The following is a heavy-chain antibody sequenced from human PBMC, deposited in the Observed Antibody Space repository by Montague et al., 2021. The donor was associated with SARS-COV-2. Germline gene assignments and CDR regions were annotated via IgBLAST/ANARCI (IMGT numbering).Heavy chain of an antibody. V-gene: IGHV4-59*08. D-gene: IGHD3-22*01. J-gene: IGHJ4*02. CDR2: IYYSGST. CDR3: ARGTKRVSTYDYDSSGYASDY. Sequence: SETLSLTCSVSGDSISNYSWSWIRQSPGKGLEWIGYIYYSGSTNYNPSLTSRVTISVDTSKNQVSLKLTSVTAADTAVYYCARGTKRVSTYDYDSSGYASDYWGQGTLVTVSS. CDR1: GDSISNYS.